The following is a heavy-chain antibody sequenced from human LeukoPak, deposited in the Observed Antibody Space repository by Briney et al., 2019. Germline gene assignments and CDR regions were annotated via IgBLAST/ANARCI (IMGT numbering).Heavy chain of an antibody. D-gene: IGHD6-19*01. CDR1: GGSFSGYY. CDR3: ARIAVAGYFDY. J-gene: IGHJ4*02. Sequence: TSETLSLTCAVYGGSFSGYYWSWIRQPPGKGLEWIGYIYYSGSTNYNPSLKSRVTISVDTSKNQFSLKLSSVTAADTAVYYCARIAVAGYFDYWGQGTLVTVSS. CDR2: IYYSGST. V-gene: IGHV4-59*01.